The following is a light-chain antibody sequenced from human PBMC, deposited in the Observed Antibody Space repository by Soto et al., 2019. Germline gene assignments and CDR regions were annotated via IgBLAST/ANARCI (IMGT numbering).Light chain of an antibody. J-gene: IGLJ3*02. CDR1: SSDVGSHNL. V-gene: IGLV2-23*01. CDR2: ERS. Sequence: QSALTQPASVSGSPGQSITISCTGTSSDVGSHNLVSWYQQHPGKAPKVMIYERSKRPSGVSNRFSGSKSGNTASLTISGLQAEDEADYYCCSYAGSSTWVFGGGTKLTVL. CDR3: CSYAGSSTWV.